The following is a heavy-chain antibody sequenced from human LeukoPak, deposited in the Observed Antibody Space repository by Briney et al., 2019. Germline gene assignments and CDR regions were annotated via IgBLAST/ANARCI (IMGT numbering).Heavy chain of an antibody. V-gene: IGHV3-9*01. CDR2: ISWNSGSI. Sequence: GGSLRLSCAASGFTFSTYNMNWVRQAPGKGLEWVSGISWNSGSIGYADSVKGRFTISRDNAKNSLYLQMNSLRAEDTALYYCAKDSPRYYYDSSPRGAFDIWGQGTMVTVSS. CDR1: GFTFSTYN. CDR3: AKDSPRYYYDSSPRGAFDI. D-gene: IGHD3-22*01. J-gene: IGHJ3*02.